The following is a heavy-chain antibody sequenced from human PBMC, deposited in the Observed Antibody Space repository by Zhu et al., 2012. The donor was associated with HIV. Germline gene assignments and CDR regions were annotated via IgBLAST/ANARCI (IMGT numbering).Heavy chain of an antibody. J-gene: IGHJ3*02. CDR2: IYYTGST. CDR1: GGSISNYY. V-gene: IGHV4-59*01. D-gene: IGHD1-14*01. CDR3: ARAGIKWDLGYAFDI. Sequence: QVQLQESGPGLVKPSETLSLTCTVSGGSISNYYWSWIWQPPGKGLEWIGYIYYTGSTNYNPSLKSRVTISLDTSKNQFSLRLSSVTAADTAVYYCARAGIKWDLGYAFDIWGQGTMATSLQ.